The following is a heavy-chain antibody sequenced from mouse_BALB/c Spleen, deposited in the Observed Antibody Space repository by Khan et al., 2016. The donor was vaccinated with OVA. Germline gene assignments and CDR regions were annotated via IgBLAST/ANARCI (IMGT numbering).Heavy chain of an antibody. Sequence: QVQLQQSGAELARPGASVKMSCKASGYTFTSYTIHWIKLRPGQGLEWIGTINRSNGYTNYNQKFKDKATLTGDKSSTTAYMQLSSLLADDSAVYYCVRGGAYYRNGGWFDYWGQGTLVTVSA. CDR3: VRGGAYYRNGGWFDY. V-gene: IGHV1-4*01. J-gene: IGHJ3*01. CDR2: INRSNGYT. CDR1: GYTFTSYT. D-gene: IGHD2-14*01.